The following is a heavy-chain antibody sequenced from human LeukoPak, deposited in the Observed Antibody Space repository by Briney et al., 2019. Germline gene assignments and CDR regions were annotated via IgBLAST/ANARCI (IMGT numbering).Heavy chain of an antibody. CDR3: TRESSGWSIDY. Sequence: SETLSLTCTVSGDSISSYYWSWIRQPPGKGLEWIGCIYYSGSTNYNYNPSLKSRVTISVDTSKNQFSLNLRSVTAADTAVYYCTRESSGWSIDYWGQGTLVTVSS. J-gene: IGHJ4*02. CDR2: IYYSGSTNY. D-gene: IGHD6-19*01. CDR1: GDSISSYY. V-gene: IGHV4-59*01.